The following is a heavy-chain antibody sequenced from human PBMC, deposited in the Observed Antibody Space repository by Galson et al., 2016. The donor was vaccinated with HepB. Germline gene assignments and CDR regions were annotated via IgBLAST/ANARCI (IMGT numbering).Heavy chain of an antibody. V-gene: IGHV1-69*04. CDR3: ARDRDNDYDSGSYRANWFEP. Sequence: SCKASGDTFNNYAISWVRQAPGQGLEWMGRIILILGITNYAQKFQGRVTITADKATSTAYMELSSLRPEDTAVYYCARDRDNDYDSGSYRANWFEPWGQGTLVTVSS. CDR2: IILILGIT. CDR1: GDTFNNYA. D-gene: IGHD3-10*01. J-gene: IGHJ5*02.